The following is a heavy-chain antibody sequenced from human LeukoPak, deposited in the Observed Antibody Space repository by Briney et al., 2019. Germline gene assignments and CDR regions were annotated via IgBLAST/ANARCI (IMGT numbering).Heavy chain of an antibody. CDR3: ARAPVAGIAAPFDY. Sequence: PSETLSLTCAVSGGSISSSNWWSWVRQPPGKGLEWIGEIYHSGSTNYNPSLKSRVTISVDKSKNQFSLKLSSVTAADTAVYYCARAPVAGIAAPFDYWGQGTLVTVSS. J-gene: IGHJ4*02. CDR1: GGSISSSNW. CDR2: IYHSGST. D-gene: IGHD6-13*01. V-gene: IGHV4-4*02.